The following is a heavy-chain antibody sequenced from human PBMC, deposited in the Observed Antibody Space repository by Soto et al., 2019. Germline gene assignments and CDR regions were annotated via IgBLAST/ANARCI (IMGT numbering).Heavy chain of an antibody. V-gene: IGHV3-30-3*01. CDR3: ARGSGHAYSSSSLVLDFDY. D-gene: IGHD6-6*01. J-gene: IGHJ4*02. CDR1: GFTFSSYA. CDR2: ISYDGSNK. Sequence: PGGSLRLSCAASGFTFSSYAMHWVRQAPGKGLEWVAVISYDGSNKYYADPVKGRFTISRDNSKNTLYLQMSSLRSEDTAVYYCARGSGHAYSSSSLVLDFDYWGQGTLVTVSS.